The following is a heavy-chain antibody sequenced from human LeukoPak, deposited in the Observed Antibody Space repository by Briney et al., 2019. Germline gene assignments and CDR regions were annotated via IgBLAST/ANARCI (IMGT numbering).Heavy chain of an antibody. CDR1: GGSLSGYY. CDR3: ARDEGYDSSGYYYY. CDR2: INHSGST. D-gene: IGHD3-22*01. V-gene: IGHV4-34*01. Sequence: SETLSLTCAVYGGSLSGYYWSWIRQPPGKGLEWIGEINHSGSTNYNPSLKSRVTISVDKSKNQFSLKLSSVTAADTAVYYCARDEGYDSSGYYYYWGQGTLVTVSS. J-gene: IGHJ4*02.